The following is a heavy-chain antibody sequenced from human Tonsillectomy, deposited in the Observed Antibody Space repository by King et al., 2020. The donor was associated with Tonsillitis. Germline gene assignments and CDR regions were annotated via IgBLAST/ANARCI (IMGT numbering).Heavy chain of an antibody. CDR3: ARGVNYYYDSSGYYFGAFDI. V-gene: IGHV3-30*04. J-gene: IGHJ3*02. CDR2: ISYDGSNK. D-gene: IGHD3-22*01. Sequence: QLVESGGGVVQPGRSLRLSCAASGFTFSSYAMHWVRQAPGKGLEWVAVISYDGSNKYYADSVKGRFTISRDNSKNTLYLQMNSLRAEETAVYYCARGVNYYYDSSGYYFGAFDIWGQGTMVTVSS. CDR1: GFTFSSYA.